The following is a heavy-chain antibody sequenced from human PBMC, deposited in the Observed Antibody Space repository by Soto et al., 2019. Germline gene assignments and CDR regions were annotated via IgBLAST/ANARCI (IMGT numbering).Heavy chain of an antibody. J-gene: IGHJ6*03. CDR1: GFTFSSYA. CDR2: ISGTGGRT. V-gene: IGHV3-23*01. D-gene: IGHD6-19*01. Sequence: EVQLLASGGGLVQPVGSLRLSCAASGFTFSSYALTWVRPAPGKGLEWVSAISGTGGRTYYADSVKGRFTISRDISKNALYLQMNSLRAEDSAVYYCANSPMAVLPATEPHYYYYYYMDVWGCGTTVTGSS. CDR3: ANSPMAVLPATEPHYYYYYYMDV.